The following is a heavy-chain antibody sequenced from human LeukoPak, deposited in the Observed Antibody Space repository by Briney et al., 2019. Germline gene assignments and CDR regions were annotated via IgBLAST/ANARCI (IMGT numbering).Heavy chain of an antibody. CDR1: GYTFTRYG. V-gene: IGHV1-18*01. D-gene: IGHD2-2*01. Sequence: ASVTVSCMASGYTFTRYGITWVRQAPGQGLEWMGWISAYNGNTNYAHKVQGRVTMTTDTSTCTAYMELRSLSSADTAVYYCARDNSAISDCSSASCFHFNYWGQGTLVTVSS. CDR2: ISAYNGNT. J-gene: IGHJ4*02. CDR3: ARDNSAISDCSSASCFHFNY.